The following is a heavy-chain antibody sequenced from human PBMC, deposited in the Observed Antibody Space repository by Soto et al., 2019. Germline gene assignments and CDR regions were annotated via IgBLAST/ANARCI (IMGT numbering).Heavy chain of an antibody. V-gene: IGHV6-1*01. CDR1: GDSVSSNSAA. D-gene: IGHD2-2*01. Sequence: SQTLSLTCAISGDSVSSNSAAWNWIRQSPSRGLEWLGRTYYRSKWYNDYAVSVKSRITINPDTSKNQFSLQLNSVTPEDTAVYYCASSLVPAAHYYYYYMDVWGKGTTVTVSS. J-gene: IGHJ6*03. CDR2: TYYRSKWYN. CDR3: ASSLVPAAHYYYYYMDV.